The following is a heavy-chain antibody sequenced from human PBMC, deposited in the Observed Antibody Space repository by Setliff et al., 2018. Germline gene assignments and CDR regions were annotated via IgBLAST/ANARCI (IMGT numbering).Heavy chain of an antibody. D-gene: IGHD1-26*01. CDR3: TRGVPRGASALDI. CDR2: INEDGSEK. Sequence: GSRRLSCAASGFTFSSYWMTWVRQAPGKGPERVANINEDGSEKYYMDSVQGRFTISRDNAKNSLYLQMNSLRVEDTAVYYCTRGVPRGASALDIWGQGTMVTVSS. V-gene: IGHV3-7*05. CDR1: GFTFSSYW. J-gene: IGHJ3*02.